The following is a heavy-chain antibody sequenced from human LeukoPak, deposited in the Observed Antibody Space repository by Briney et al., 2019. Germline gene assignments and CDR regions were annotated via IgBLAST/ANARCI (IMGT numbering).Heavy chain of an antibody. J-gene: IGHJ5*02. CDR2: IYTSGST. CDR1: GGSISSYY. V-gene: IGHV4-4*09. CDR3: AKPELKPRRWFDP. D-gene: IGHD1-1*01. Sequence: SETLSLTCTVSGGSISSYYWSWIRQPPGKGLEWIGYIYTSGSTNYNPSLKSRVTISVDTSKNQFSLKLSSVTAADTAVYYCAKPELKPRRWFDPRGQGTLVNVSS.